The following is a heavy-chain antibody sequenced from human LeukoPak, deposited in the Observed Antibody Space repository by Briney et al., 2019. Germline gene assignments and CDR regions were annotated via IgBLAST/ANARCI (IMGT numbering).Heavy chain of an antibody. CDR1: GFTFSSYA. Sequence: GGSLRLSCAASGFTFSSYAMSWVRQAPGKGLEWVSAISGSGGSTYYADSVKGRFTISRDNSKNTLYLQMNSLRAEDTAVYYCARVPYNTIFGVVISFDIWGQGTMVTVSS. CDR3: ARVPYNTIFGVVISFDI. CDR2: ISGSGGST. J-gene: IGHJ3*02. D-gene: IGHD3-3*01. V-gene: IGHV3-23*01.